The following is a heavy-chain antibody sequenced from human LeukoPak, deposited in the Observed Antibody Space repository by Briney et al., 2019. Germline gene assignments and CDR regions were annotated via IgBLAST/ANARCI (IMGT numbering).Heavy chain of an antibody. Sequence: RGSLRLSCAASGFTFSSYAMSWVRQAPGKGLEWVSAISGSGGSTYYADSVKGRFTISRDNAKNSLYLQMNSLRAEDTAVYYCARDKHRYGDSFDYWGQGTLVTVSS. J-gene: IGHJ4*02. CDR3: ARDKHRYGDSFDY. D-gene: IGHD4-17*01. CDR1: GFTFSSYA. V-gene: IGHV3-23*01. CDR2: ISGSGGST.